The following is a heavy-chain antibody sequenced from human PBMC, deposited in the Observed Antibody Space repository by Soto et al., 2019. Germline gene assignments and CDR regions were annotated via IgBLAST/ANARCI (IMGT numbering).Heavy chain of an antibody. CDR2: ISAYNGNT. J-gene: IGHJ6*02. D-gene: IGHD3-3*01. V-gene: IGHV1-18*04. CDR3: ARDLKTYYDFWSGYRTRTTYGMDV. Sequence: GASVKVSCKASGYTFTSYGISWVRQAPGQGLEGMGWISAYNGNTNYAQKLQGRVTMTTDTSTSTAYMELRSLRSDDTAVYYCARDLKTYYDFWSGYRTRTTYGMDVWGQGTTVTVSS. CDR1: GYTFTSYG.